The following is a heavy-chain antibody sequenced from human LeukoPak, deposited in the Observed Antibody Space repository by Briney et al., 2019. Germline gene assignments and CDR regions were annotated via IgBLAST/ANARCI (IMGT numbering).Heavy chain of an antibody. J-gene: IGHJ3*02. Sequence: SETLSLTCTVSGGSISSYYWSWIRQPPGKGLEWIGNIYYSGSTNYNPSLKSRVTISVDTSKNQFSLKLSSVTAADTAVYYCARDATTPGAFDIWGQGTMVTVSS. CDR3: ARDATTPGAFDI. V-gene: IGHV4-59*01. D-gene: IGHD5-24*01. CDR2: IYYSGST. CDR1: GGSISSYY.